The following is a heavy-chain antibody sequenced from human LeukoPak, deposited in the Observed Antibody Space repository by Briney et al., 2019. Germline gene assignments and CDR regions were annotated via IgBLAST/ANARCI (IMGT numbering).Heavy chain of an antibody. CDR1: GFTFSCYW. D-gene: IGHD3-16*02. CDR3: ASLMFYDYIWGTYRHYYFNC. Sequence: GGSLRLSCAASGFTFSCYWMSWVRQAPGKGLEGVSNIKLDGGEKYYVDSVKGRFTISRDNAKNSLYLQMNSLRAEDTAVYYCASLMFYDYIWGTYRHYYFNCWGLRTLVTASS. CDR2: IKLDGGEK. V-gene: IGHV3-7*01. J-gene: IGHJ4*02.